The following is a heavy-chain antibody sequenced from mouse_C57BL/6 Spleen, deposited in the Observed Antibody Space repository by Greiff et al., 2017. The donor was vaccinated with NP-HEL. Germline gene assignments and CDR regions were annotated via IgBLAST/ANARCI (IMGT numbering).Heavy chain of an antibody. J-gene: IGHJ4*01. V-gene: IGHV14-1*01. CDR2: IDPEDGDT. CDR3: TEGDYYYYAMDC. Sequence: VQLQQSGAELVRPGASVKLSCTASGFNIKDYYMHWVKQRPEQGLEWIGRIDPEDGDTEYAPKFQGKATMTADTSSNTAYLQLSSLTSEDTAVYYCTEGDYYYYAMDCWGQGTSVTVSS. CDR1: GFNIKDYY. D-gene: IGHD2-13*01.